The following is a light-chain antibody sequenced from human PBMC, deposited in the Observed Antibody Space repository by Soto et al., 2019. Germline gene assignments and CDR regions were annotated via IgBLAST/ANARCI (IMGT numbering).Light chain of an antibody. CDR2: EVT. Sequence: QSALTQPASVSGSPGQSITISCTGTSSDVGGYKFVSWYQQHPGKVPKLLIYEVTNRPSGVSNRFSASKSGNTASLTISGLQADDEAAYYCSSYAVSSPLYVFGTGTKLTVL. J-gene: IGLJ1*01. CDR1: SSDVGGYKF. V-gene: IGLV2-14*01. CDR3: SSYAVSSPLYV.